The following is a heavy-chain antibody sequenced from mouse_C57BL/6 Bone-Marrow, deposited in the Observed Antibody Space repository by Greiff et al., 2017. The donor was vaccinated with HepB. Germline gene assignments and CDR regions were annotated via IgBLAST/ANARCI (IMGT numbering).Heavy chain of an antibody. CDR1: GFTFSDYY. V-gene: IGHV5-12*01. CDR3: ARQGLWFSWFAY. J-gene: IGHJ3*01. Sequence: EVMLVESGGGLVQPGGSLKLSCAASGFTFSDYYMYWVRQTPEKRLEWVAYISNGGGSTYYPDTVKGRFTISRDNAKNTLYLQMSRLKSEDTAMYYCARQGLWFSWFAYWGQGTLVTVSA. D-gene: IGHD2-2*01. CDR2: ISNGGGST.